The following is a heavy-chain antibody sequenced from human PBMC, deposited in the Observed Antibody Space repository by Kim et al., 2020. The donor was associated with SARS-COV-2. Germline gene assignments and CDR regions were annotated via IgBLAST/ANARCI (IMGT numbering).Heavy chain of an antibody. D-gene: IGHD2-2*02. Sequence: SVKGRFTISRDNAKNSLYLQMNSLRAEDTAVYYCARAKRSVVVPAAILGDWGQGTLVTVSS. J-gene: IGHJ4*02. CDR3: ARAKRSVVVPAAILGD. V-gene: IGHV3-11*04.